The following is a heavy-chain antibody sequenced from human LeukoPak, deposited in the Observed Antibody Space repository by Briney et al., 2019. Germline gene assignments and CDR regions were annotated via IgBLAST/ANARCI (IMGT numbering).Heavy chain of an antibody. V-gene: IGHV4-59*11. Sequence: SETLSLTCTVSGGSISSHYWSWIRQPPGKGLEWIGYIYYSGSTNYNPSLKSRVTISVDTSKNQFSLELSSVTAADTAVYYCARGLGSYDGFDPWGQGTLVTVSS. D-gene: IGHD5-12*01. CDR2: IYYSGST. CDR3: ARGLGSYDGFDP. CDR1: GGSISSHY. J-gene: IGHJ5*02.